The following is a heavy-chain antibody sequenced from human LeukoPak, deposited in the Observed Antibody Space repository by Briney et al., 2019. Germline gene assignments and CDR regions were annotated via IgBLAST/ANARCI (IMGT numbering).Heavy chain of an antibody. Sequence: SETLSLTCAVSGGSISSSNWWSWVRQPPGKGLEWIGEIYHSGSTNYNPSLKSRVTISVDKSKNQFSLKLSSVTAADTAVYYCAKDDGYFYGFDYWGQGTLVTVSS. CDR2: IYHSGST. CDR1: GGSISSSNW. CDR3: AKDDGYFYGFDY. D-gene: IGHD5-18*01. J-gene: IGHJ4*02. V-gene: IGHV4-4*02.